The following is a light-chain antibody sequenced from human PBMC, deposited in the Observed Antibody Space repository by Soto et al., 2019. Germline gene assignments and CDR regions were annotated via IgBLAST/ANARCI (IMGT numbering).Light chain of an antibody. CDR3: QSYDSSLSVV. CDR2: VNS. CDR1: SSNIGAGYD. Sequence: QSVRTQPPSVSGAPGQRVTSSCTGSSSNIGAGYDVHWYQQLPGAAPTLLIYVNSNRPSGVPDRFSGSKSGTSASLAITGLQAEDEADYYCQSYDSSLSVVFGGETKLTVL. J-gene: IGLJ2*01. V-gene: IGLV1-40*01.